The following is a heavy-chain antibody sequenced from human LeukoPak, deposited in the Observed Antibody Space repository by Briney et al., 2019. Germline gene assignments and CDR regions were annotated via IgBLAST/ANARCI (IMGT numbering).Heavy chain of an antibody. CDR1: GYDFNSVG. CDR3: ARAGSGSGWYFDY. CDR2: ISPYNGNT. Sequence: ASVKVSCKASGYDFNSVGITWVRRAPEQGLEWMGWISPYNGNTRYAQKFQGRVAMTTDTSTTTAYMEVRGLRFNDTAVYYCARAGSGSGWYFDYWGQGTLVTVSS. D-gene: IGHD6-19*01. J-gene: IGHJ4*02. V-gene: IGHV1-18*01.